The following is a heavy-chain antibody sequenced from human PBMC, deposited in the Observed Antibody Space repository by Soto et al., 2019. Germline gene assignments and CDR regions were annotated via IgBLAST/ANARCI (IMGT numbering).Heavy chain of an antibody. J-gene: IGHJ5*02. Sequence: QVQLVQSGAEVKKPGASVKVSCKASGYTFTSYGISWVRQAPGQGLEWMGWISAYNGNTNYSHKLQGRVTMTTDTSTSTAYIDLRRLRSDYTAVYYCARDWAGFWPYWFDPWGQGTLVTVSS. CDR1: GYTFTSYG. D-gene: IGHD3-3*01. CDR3: ARDWAGFWPYWFDP. CDR2: ISAYNGNT. V-gene: IGHV1-18*01.